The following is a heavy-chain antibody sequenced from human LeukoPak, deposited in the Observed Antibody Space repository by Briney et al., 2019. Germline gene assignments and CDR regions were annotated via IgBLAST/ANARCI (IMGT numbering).Heavy chain of an antibody. CDR2: INPNSGGT. Sequence: ASVKVSCKASGYTFTGYYMHWVRQAPGQGPEWMGWINPNSGGTNYAQKFQGRVTMTRDTSISTAYMELSRLRSDDTAVHYCAARSSGYFLRFDYWGQGTLVSVSS. V-gene: IGHV1-2*02. CDR3: AARSSGYFLRFDY. CDR1: GYTFTGYY. J-gene: IGHJ4*02. D-gene: IGHD3-22*01.